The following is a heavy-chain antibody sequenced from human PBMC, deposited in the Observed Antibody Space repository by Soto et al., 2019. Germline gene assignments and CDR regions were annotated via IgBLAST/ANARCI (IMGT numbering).Heavy chain of an antibody. V-gene: IGHV5-51*01. D-gene: IGHD3-9*01. CDR2: IYPGDSDA. J-gene: IGHJ4*02. CDR3: VRQADYNLLTGYFCYFDY. CDR1: GYSFTDYW. Sequence: PGESLKISCKSSGYSFTDYWIGWVRQMPGKGLEGMGIIYPGDSDARYSPSFQGQIAISVDTSINTAFLRWNSLTASDTAMYYCVRQADYNLLTGYFCYFDYWGQGSLVTVSS.